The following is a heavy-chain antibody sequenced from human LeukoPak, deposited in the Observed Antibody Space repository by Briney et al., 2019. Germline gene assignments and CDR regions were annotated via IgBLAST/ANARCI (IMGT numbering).Heavy chain of an antibody. J-gene: IGHJ4*02. CDR2: LIVGNGNQ. V-gene: IGHV3-48*01. CDR3: ARDRNGGSFDY. Sequence: GGSLRLSCAASGFVFSSYSMNWVRQAPGKGLEWVSFLIVGNGNQHYADSVKGRFTISRDDAKSSLYLQMNSLRAEDTAVYYCARDRNGGSFDYWGQGTLVTVSS. CDR1: GFVFSSYS. D-gene: IGHD4-23*01.